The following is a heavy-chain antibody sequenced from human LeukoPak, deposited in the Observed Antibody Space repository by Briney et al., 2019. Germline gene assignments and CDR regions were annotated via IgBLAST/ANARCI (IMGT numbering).Heavy chain of an antibody. V-gene: IGHV4-39*07. CDR3: AREGRSTMVRGVIFRGEYNV. CDR1: GGSISTTTNS. Sequence: SETLSLTCNVSGGSISTTTNSWGWAWIRQRPTKGLEWIGSIYYGGSPYYTSSLKSRVTISVDTSKNQFSLKLSSVTAADTAVYYCAREGRSTMVRGVIFRGEYNVWGKGTTVTVSS. CDR2: IYYGGSP. D-gene: IGHD3-10*01. J-gene: IGHJ6*04.